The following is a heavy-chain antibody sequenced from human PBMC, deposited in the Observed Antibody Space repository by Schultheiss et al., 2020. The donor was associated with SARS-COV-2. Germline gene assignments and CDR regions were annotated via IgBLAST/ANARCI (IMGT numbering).Heavy chain of an antibody. CDR2: FYAYGGGRT. Sequence: SETLSLTCSVSGDSITNYYWSWIRQPPGKGLEWIGFFYAYGGGRTSYNPSLESRVTLSVDTPKKQFSLKLNSVTAADTAVYYCARHRSPPVGGGRYLDYWGLGTLVTVSS. CDR1: GDSITNYY. D-gene: IGHD3-16*01. CDR3: ARHRSPPVGGGRYLDY. J-gene: IGHJ4*02. V-gene: IGHV4-59*01.